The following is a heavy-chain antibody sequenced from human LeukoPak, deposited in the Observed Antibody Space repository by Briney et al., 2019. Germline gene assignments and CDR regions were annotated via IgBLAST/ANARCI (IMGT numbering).Heavy chain of an antibody. Sequence: GGSLRLSCAASGFTFSDYYMSWIRQAPGKGLEWVSYISSSGSTIYYADSVKGRFTLSRDNAKNSLYLQMNSLRAEDTAVYYCARGSKLTAGTMGDLDYWGQGTLVTVSS. CDR1: GFTFSDYY. J-gene: IGHJ4*02. D-gene: IGHD1-1*01. V-gene: IGHV3-11*04. CDR3: ARGSKLTAGTMGDLDY. CDR2: ISSSGSTI.